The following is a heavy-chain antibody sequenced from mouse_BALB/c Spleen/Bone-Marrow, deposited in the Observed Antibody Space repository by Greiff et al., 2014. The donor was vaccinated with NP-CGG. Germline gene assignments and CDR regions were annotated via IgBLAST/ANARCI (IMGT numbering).Heavy chain of an antibody. Sequence: DVQLVESGGGLVQPGGSLKLSCAASGFTFSSYIMSWVRQTPEKRLEWVAYISNGGGSTHYPDTVKGRFTISRDNAKNTLYLQMISMKSEDTAMYYGARLPIYYYGSSWGNYAMDYWGQGTSVTVSS. V-gene: IGHV5-12-2*01. D-gene: IGHD1-1*01. CDR2: ISNGGGST. CDR3: ARLPIYYYGSSWGNYAMDY. CDR1: GFTFSSYI. J-gene: IGHJ4*01.